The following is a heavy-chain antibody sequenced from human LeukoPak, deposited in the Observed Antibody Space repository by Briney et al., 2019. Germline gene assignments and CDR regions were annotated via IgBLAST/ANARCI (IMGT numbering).Heavy chain of an antibody. Sequence: ASVKVSCKASGYTFTGYYMHWVRQAPGQGLEWMGWINPNSGGTNYAQKFQGRVTMTRDTSISTAYMELSRLRSDDTAVYYCARVRYCSSTSCYIGWFDPWGQGTLVTVPS. V-gene: IGHV1-2*02. D-gene: IGHD2-2*02. CDR3: ARVRYCSSTSCYIGWFDP. CDR2: INPNSGGT. CDR1: GYTFTGYY. J-gene: IGHJ5*02.